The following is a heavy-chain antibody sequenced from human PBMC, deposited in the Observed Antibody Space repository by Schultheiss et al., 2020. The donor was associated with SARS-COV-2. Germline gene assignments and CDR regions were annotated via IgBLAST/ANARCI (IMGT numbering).Heavy chain of an antibody. J-gene: IGHJ4*02. CDR1: GGSISSGGYY. V-gene: IGHV4-61*08. Sequence: SETLSLTCTVSGGSISSGGYYWSWIRQPPGKGLEWIGYTYDSGSTNYNPSLKSRVTISVDTSKNNFSLKLSNLTAGDTAVYYCARVDVEAGALDYWGQGTLVTVSS. D-gene: IGHD1-26*01. CDR2: TYDSGST. CDR3: ARVDVEAGALDY.